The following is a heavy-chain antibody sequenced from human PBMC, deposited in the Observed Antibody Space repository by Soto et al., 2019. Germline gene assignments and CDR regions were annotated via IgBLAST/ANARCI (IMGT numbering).Heavy chain of an antibody. CDR2: ISYDGSNK. Sequence: GGSLRLSCAASGFTFSSYGMHWVRQAPGKGLEWVAVISYDGSNKYYADSVKGRFTISRDNSKNTLYLQMNSLRAEDTAVYYCAKDLFMTTVTTANGVEKDRAYYYYYGMDVWGQGTTVTVSS. V-gene: IGHV3-30*18. J-gene: IGHJ6*02. CDR3: AKDLFMTTVTTANGVEKDRAYYYYYGMDV. D-gene: IGHD4-4*01. CDR1: GFTFSSYG.